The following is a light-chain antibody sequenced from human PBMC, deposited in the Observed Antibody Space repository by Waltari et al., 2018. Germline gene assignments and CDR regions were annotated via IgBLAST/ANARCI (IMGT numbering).Light chain of an antibody. J-gene: IGKJ1*01. CDR2: CAS. CDR3: QKYDRLPAT. Sequence: EIVLTQSPGTPSLSPGERGTLPCRASQSVSRCLAWYQQKPGQAPRLLIYCASTRATGIPDRFSGSGSGTDFSLTISRLEPEDFAVYYCQKYDRLPATFGQGTKVEIK. V-gene: IGKV3-20*01. CDR1: QSVSRC.